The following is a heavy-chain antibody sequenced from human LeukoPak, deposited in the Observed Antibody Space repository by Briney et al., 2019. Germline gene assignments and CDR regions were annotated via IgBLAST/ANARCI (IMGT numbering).Heavy chain of an antibody. Sequence: SETLSLTCTVSGGFISSSSYYWAWIRQPPGKGLEWLGSIYYSGSTYYNPSLKSRVTISVDTSKNQFSLKLSSVTAADTAVYYCARRGYSYGWDYFDYWGQGTLVTVSS. CDR1: GGFISSSSYY. D-gene: IGHD5-18*01. CDR3: ARRGYSYGWDYFDY. CDR2: IYYSGST. J-gene: IGHJ4*02. V-gene: IGHV4-39*01.